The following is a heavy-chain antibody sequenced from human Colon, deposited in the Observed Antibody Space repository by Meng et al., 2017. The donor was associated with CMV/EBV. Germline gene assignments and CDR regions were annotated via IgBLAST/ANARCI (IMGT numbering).Heavy chain of an antibody. CDR3: TKGYSGIDVYAFDV. CDR2: AANKVRGYTT. CDR1: GFIFSDHY. D-gene: IGHD1-26*01. J-gene: IGHJ3*01. V-gene: IGHV3-72*01. Sequence: GESLKTSCMGPGFIFSDHYIDWVRQAPGQGLEWVGRAANKVRGYTTEYAASVTGRFTFPRGDSENSLFVEMNYLKSEDTAVYYCTKGYSGIDVYAFDVWGPGTMVTVSS.